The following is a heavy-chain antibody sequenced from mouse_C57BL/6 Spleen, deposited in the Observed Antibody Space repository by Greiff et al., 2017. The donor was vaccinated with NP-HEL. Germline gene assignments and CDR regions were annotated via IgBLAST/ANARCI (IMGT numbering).Heavy chain of an antibody. V-gene: IGHV1-19*01. CDR3: ARSGAYYSNYNAMDY. D-gene: IGHD2-5*01. CDR1: GYTFTDYY. Sequence: EVQLQQSGPVLVKPGASVKMSCKASGYTFTDYYMNWVKQSHGKSLEWIGVINPYNGGTSYNQKFKGKATLTVDKSSSTAYMKLNSLTSEDSAVYYCARSGAYYSNYNAMDYWGQGTSVTVSS. J-gene: IGHJ4*01. CDR2: INPYNGGT.